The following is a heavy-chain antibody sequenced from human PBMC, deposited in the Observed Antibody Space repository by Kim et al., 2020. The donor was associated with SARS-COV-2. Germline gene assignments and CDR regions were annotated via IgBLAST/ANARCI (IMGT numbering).Heavy chain of an antibody. Sequence: SQTLSLTCAISGDSVSSNSAAWNWIRQSPSRGLEWLGRTYYRSKWYNDYAVSVKSRITINPDTSKNQFSLQLNSVTPEDTAVYYCARDQRGPSWFGEFYYYYGMDVWGQGTTVTVSS. D-gene: IGHD3-10*01. CDR3: ARDQRGPSWFGEFYYYYGMDV. CDR2: TYYRSKWYN. V-gene: IGHV6-1*01. J-gene: IGHJ6*02. CDR1: GDSVSSNSAA.